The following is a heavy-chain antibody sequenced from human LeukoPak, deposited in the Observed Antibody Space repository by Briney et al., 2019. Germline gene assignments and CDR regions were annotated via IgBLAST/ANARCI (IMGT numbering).Heavy chain of an antibody. J-gene: IGHJ4*02. Sequence: ASVKVSCKASGYTFTGYYIHWVRQAPGQGLEWMGWINPNSGGTNYAQKFQGRVTLTRDTSIITAYMELSRLRYDDTAVYFCARAGDSWLENRAVYYFVLWGQGTLVTVSS. CDR2: INPNSGGT. CDR1: GYTFTGYY. CDR3: ARAGDSWLENRAVYYFVL. D-gene: IGHD6-19*01. V-gene: IGHV1-2*02.